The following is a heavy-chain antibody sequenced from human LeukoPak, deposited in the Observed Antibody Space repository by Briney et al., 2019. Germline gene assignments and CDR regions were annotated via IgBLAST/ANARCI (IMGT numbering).Heavy chain of an antibody. V-gene: IGHV3-23*01. CDR2: ISGSGGST. CDR1: GFTFSNAW. J-gene: IGHJ4*02. Sequence: GGSLRLSCAASGFTFSNAWMSWVRQAPGKGLEWVSAISGSGGSTYYADSVKGRFTISRDNSKNTLYLQMNSLRAEDTAVYYCAKDLVGLGSSRAHPFAYWGQETLVTVDS. D-gene: IGHD3-10*01. CDR3: AKDLVGLGSSRAHPFAY.